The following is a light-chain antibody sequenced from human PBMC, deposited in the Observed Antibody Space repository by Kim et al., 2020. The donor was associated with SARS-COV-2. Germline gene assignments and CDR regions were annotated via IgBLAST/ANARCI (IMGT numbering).Light chain of an antibody. CDR3: WADHGTGNNFVWV. J-gene: IGLJ3*02. CDR1: SGYSDYN. CDR2: GGTHGNVV. Sequence: QPVLTQPPSASDSLGASVTLPCTLSSGYSDYNVDWYQPRPGKGTRVVMRGGTHGNVVSMRDGIPDRSSVLGSGLNRYLTIKNIQEEYESDYYCWADHGTGNNFVWVFGGGTQLTVL. V-gene: IGLV9-49*01.